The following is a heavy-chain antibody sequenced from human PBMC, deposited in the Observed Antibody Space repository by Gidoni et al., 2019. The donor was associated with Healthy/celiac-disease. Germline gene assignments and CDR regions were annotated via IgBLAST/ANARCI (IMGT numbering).Heavy chain of an antibody. CDR3: ARMRTPFSWFDP. V-gene: IGHV2-70*01. D-gene: IGHD3-16*01. J-gene: IGHJ5*02. CDR2: IDWDDDK. Sequence: QVTLRESGPALVKPTQTLTLTCIFSRFSPSPSGMCLSWIRQPPGKAGAWLALIDWDDDKYYSTSRKTRLTISKHTSKNQVVLTMTNMDPVDTATYYCARMRTPFSWFDPWGQGTLVTVSS. CDR1: RFSPSPSGMC.